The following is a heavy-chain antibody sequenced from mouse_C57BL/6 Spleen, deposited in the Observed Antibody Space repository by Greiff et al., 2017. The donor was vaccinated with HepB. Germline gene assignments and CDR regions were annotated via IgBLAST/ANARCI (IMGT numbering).Heavy chain of an antibody. D-gene: IGHD2-5*01. CDR1: GYAFTNYL. J-gene: IGHJ3*01. CDR3: ARTNYSNYQFVY. V-gene: IGHV1-54*01. CDR2: INPGSGGT. Sequence: QVQLQQSGAELVRPGTSVKVSCKASGYAFTNYLIEWVKQRPGQGLEWIGVINPGSGGTNYNEKFKGKATLTADKSSSTAYMPLSSLTSEDSAVFFCARTNYSNYQFVYGGQGTRVTVSA.